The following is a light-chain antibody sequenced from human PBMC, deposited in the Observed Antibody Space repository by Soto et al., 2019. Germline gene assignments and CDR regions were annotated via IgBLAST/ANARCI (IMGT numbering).Light chain of an antibody. V-gene: IGKV1-5*03. Sequence: DIQMTQSPSTLSASVGDRVTITCRASQSISGSLAWYQQKPGKAPNLLIYEASNLKSGVPSRFSGSGSGTGYTLTHRWLQPDESSSYYFQKDNCYLTVGQGTRVEIK. CDR2: EAS. CDR3: QKDNCYLT. CDR1: QSISGS. J-gene: IGKJ1*01.